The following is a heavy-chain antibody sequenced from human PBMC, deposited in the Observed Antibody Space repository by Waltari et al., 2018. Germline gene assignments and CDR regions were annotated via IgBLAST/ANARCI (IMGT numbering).Heavy chain of an antibody. V-gene: IGHV4-59*01. J-gene: IGHJ4*02. Sequence: QVQLQESGPGLVKPSETLSLTCTVSGGSISSYYWSWIRQPPGKGLEWIGYIYYSGSTNYNPSLKSRVTISVDTSKNQFSLKLSSVTAADTAVYYCAAYQLLQYYFDYWGQGTLVTVSS. D-gene: IGHD2-2*01. CDR3: AAYQLLQYYFDY. CDR1: GGSISSYY. CDR2: IYYSGST.